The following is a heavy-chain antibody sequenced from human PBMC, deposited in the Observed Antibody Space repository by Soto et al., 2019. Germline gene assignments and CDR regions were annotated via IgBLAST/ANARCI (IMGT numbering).Heavy chain of an antibody. CDR2: ISGSGGST. J-gene: IGHJ6*03. CDR3: AKGGDFWSGPLAYYYYYMDV. V-gene: IGHV3-23*01. Sequence: GGSLRLSCAASGFTFSSYAMSWVRQAPGKGLEWVSAISGSGGSTYYADSVKGRFTISRDNSKNTLYLQMNSLRAEDTAVYYCAKGGDFWSGPLAYYYYYMDVWGKGTTVTVSS. D-gene: IGHD3-3*01. CDR1: GFTFSSYA.